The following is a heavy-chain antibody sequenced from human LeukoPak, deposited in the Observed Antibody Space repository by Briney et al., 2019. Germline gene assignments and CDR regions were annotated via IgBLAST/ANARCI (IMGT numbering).Heavy chain of an antibody. Sequence: AGGSLRLSCAASGFTFSTYGMHWVRQAPGKGLEWVAFIRYDGTKEYYADSVKGRFTISRDNSKNTLYLQMNSLRAEDTAVYYCATPRYSTGWYYFDYWGQGTLVTVSS. CDR1: GFTFSTYG. V-gene: IGHV3-30*02. CDR2: IRYDGTKE. J-gene: IGHJ4*02. CDR3: ATPRYSTGWYYFDY. D-gene: IGHD6-19*01.